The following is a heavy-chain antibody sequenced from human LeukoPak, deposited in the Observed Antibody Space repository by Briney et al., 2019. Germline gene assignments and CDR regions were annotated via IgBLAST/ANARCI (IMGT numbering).Heavy chain of an antibody. CDR2: ISGSGGST. Sequence: GGSLRLSCAASGFTFSSYGMSWVRQAPGRGLEWVSGISGSGGSTYYADSVKGRFTISRDNSKNTLYLQMNSLRAEDTAVYYCAKDRVVVTAIRNYYFDYWGQGTLVTVSS. V-gene: IGHV3-23*01. J-gene: IGHJ4*02. CDR3: AKDRVVVTAIRNYYFDY. CDR1: GFTFSSYG. D-gene: IGHD2-21*02.